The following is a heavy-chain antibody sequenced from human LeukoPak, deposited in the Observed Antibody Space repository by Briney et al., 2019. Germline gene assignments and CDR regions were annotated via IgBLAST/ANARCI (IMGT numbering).Heavy chain of an antibody. CDR3: AKDARYHYDILTGYWDY. V-gene: IGHV3-30*18. CDR2: ISYDGSNK. CDR1: GFTFSTYG. D-gene: IGHD3-9*01. Sequence: PGRSLRLSCAASGFTFSTYGMHWVRQAPGKGLEWVAVISYDGSNKYYADSVKGRFTISRDNSKNTLYLQMNSLRAEDTAVYYCAKDARYHYDILTGYWDYWGQGTLVTVSS. J-gene: IGHJ4*02.